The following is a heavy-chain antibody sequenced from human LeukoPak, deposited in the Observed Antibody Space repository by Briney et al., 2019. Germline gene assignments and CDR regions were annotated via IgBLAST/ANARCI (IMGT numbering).Heavy chain of an antibody. CDR3: ARAIRITMIVVVKQYYFDY. J-gene: IGHJ4*02. CDR1: GYSISSGYY. CDR2: IYHSRST. Sequence: SETLSLTCTVSGYSISSGYYWGWIRQPPGKGPEWTGSIYHSRSTYYNPSLKSRVTISVDTSKNQFSLKLSSVTAADTAVYYCARAIRITMIVVVKQYYFDYWGQGTLVTVSS. V-gene: IGHV4-38-2*02. D-gene: IGHD3-22*01.